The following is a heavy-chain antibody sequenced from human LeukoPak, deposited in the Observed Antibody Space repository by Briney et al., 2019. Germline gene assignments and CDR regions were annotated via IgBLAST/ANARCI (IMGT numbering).Heavy chain of an antibody. Sequence: GGSLRLSCAASGFTFTSYGMHWVRQAPGKGLEWVAFIRYDGSNKYYVDSVQGRFTISRDNSKNTLYLQMNTLRGEDTAVYYCAKDLASMTYFDYWGQGTLVTVSS. V-gene: IGHV3-30*02. J-gene: IGHJ4*02. D-gene: IGHD6-6*01. CDR2: IRYDGSNK. CDR1: GFTFTSYG. CDR3: AKDLASMTYFDY.